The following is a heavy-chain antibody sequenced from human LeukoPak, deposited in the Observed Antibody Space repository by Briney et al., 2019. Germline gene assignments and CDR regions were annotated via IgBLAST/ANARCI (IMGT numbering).Heavy chain of an antibody. J-gene: IGHJ3*02. CDR3: AKDPHDFWSGYYPDAFDI. Sequence: PGGSLRLSCAASGFTFSSYAMSWVRQAPGKGLEWVAFIRYDGSNKYYADSVKGRFTISRDNSKNTLYLQMNSLRAEDTAVYYCAKDPHDFWSGYYPDAFDIWGQGTMVTVSS. V-gene: IGHV3-30*02. CDR1: GFTFSSYA. D-gene: IGHD3-3*01. CDR2: IRYDGSNK.